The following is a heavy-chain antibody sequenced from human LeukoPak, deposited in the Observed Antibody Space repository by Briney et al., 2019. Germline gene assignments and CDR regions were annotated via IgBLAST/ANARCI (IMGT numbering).Heavy chain of an antibody. CDR2: IRSKAYGGTT. Sequence: GGSLRLSCTASGFTFGDYAMSWVRQAPGKGLEWVGFIRSKAYGGTTEYAASVKGGFTTSRDDSKSIAYLQMNSLKTEDTAVYYCTRADYVWGSYREFDYWGQGTLVTVSS. D-gene: IGHD3-16*02. CDR3: TRADYVWGSYREFDY. V-gene: IGHV3-49*04. CDR1: GFTFGDYA. J-gene: IGHJ4*02.